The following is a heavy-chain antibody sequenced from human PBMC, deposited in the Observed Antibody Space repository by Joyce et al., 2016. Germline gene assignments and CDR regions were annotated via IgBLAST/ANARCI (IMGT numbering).Heavy chain of an antibody. J-gene: IGHJ3*02. V-gene: IGHV1-18*01. Sequence: QVQLVQSGAEVKKPGASVKVSCKASGYTFTSYGINWVRQAPGQGLEWMGWISAYNGNTNNAQKLKGRVTMTTDTSTSTTYMKLRGLRSNETNVYYCARDKGYSRDWYNSDAFDIWGQGTMVTVSS. CDR2: ISAYNGNT. CDR1: GYTFTSYG. D-gene: IGHD6-19*01. CDR3: ARDKGYSRDWYNSDAFDI.